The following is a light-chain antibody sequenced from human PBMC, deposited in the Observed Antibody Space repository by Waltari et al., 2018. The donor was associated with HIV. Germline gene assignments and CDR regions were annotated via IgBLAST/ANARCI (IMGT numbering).Light chain of an antibody. CDR2: NNN. V-gene: IGLV1-44*01. J-gene: IGLJ3*02. CDR3: AAWDDSLNGWE. CDR1: TSNIGNNI. Sequence: QSVLTQPPSAPGTPGQRVTISCSGSTSNIGNNIVNWSPPFPPTAPKPLIDNNNQWPSGVPVRFSGSKSGTSASLAISGLQSEDEADYYCAAWDDSLNGWEFGGGTKLTVL.